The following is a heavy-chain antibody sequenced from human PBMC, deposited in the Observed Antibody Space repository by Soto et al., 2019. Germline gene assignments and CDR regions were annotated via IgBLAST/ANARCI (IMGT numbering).Heavy chain of an antibody. CDR1: GFTFSSYA. J-gene: IGHJ6*02. D-gene: IGHD3-10*01. V-gene: IGHV3-23*01. Sequence: GGFLRLSCAASGFTFSSYAMSWVRQAPGKGLEWVSAISGSGGSTYYADSVKGRFTISRDNSKNTLYLQMNSLRAEDTAVYYCAKGIGRYYYYGMDVWGQGTTVTVSS. CDR2: ISGSGGST. CDR3: AKGIGRYYYYGMDV.